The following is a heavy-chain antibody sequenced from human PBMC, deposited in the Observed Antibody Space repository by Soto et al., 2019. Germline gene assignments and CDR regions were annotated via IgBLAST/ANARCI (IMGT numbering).Heavy chain of an antibody. CDR3: ARVRGSGVLVPAAIPITPHSDAFDI. D-gene: IGHD2-2*01. CDR2: IYYSGST. V-gene: IGHV4-31*03. J-gene: IGHJ3*02. Sequence: QVQLQESGPGLVKPSQTLSLTCTVSGGSISSGGYYWSWIRQHPGKGLEWIGSIYYSGSTYYNPSLKNRLTISGDTSKNQVSLRLSSVTAADTAVYYCARVRGSGVLVPAAIPITPHSDAFDIWGQGTMVTVSS. CDR1: GGSISSGGYY.